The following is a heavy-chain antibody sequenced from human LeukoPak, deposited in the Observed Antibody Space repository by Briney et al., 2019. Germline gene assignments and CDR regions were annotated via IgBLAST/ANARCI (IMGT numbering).Heavy chain of an antibody. CDR2: ISAYNGNT. CDR3: AGSPVEEWEVVVLGFDY. CDR1: GYTFTSYG. V-gene: IGHV1-18*01. J-gene: IGHJ4*02. Sequence: GESLKISCKASGYTFTSYGISWVRQAPGQGLEWMGWISAYNGNTNYAQKLQGRVTMTTDTSTSTAYMELRSLRSDDTAVYYCAGSPVEEWEVVVLGFDYWGQGTLVTVSS. D-gene: IGHD3-22*01.